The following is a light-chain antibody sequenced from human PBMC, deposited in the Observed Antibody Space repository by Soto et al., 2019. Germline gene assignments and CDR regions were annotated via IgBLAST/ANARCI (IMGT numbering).Light chain of an antibody. V-gene: IGLV1-40*01. CDR3: ATWDDSLKGV. CDR1: TSNIGAPYD. Sequence: QSVLTQPPSVSGAPGQRVSISCTGSTSNIGAPYDVHWYQHLPGTAPKLLIYGDNNRPSGVPDRFSGSKSGTSASLVISGLQSEDEADYYCATWDDSLKGVFGTGTKVTVL. J-gene: IGLJ1*01. CDR2: GDN.